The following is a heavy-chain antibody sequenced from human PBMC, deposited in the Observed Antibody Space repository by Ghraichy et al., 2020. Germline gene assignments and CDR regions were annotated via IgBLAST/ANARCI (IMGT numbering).Heavy chain of an antibody. D-gene: IGHD2-21*02. J-gene: IGHJ4*02. Sequence: GGSLRLSCAASGFTFSSYGMHWVRQAPGKGLEWVAVISYDGSNKYYADSVKGRFTISRDNSKNTLYLQMNSLRAEDTAVYYCAKDAGGDYELLVGVGVVDYWGQGTLVTVSS. CDR1: GFTFSSYG. V-gene: IGHV3-30*18. CDR2: ISYDGSNK. CDR3: AKDAGGDYELLVGVGVVDY.